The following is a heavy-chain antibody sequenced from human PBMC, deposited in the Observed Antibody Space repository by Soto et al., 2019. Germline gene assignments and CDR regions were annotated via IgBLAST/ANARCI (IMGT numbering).Heavy chain of an antibody. Sequence: SETLSLTCAVSCGSISSSNWWSWVRQPPGKGLEWIGEIYHSGSTNYNPSLKSRVTISVDKSKNQFSLKLSSVTAADTAVYYCARRGRGQYYYDSSGYYGYWGQGTLVTVSS. D-gene: IGHD3-22*01. J-gene: IGHJ4*02. CDR1: CGSISSSNW. CDR3: ARRGRGQYYYDSSGYYGY. CDR2: IYHSGST. V-gene: IGHV4-4*02.